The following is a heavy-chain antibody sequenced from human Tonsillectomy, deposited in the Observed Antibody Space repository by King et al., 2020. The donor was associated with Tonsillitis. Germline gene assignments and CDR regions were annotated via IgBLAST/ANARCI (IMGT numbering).Heavy chain of an antibody. CDR1: GYSFTSYG. D-gene: IGHD1-26*01. CDR3: AREIRAPNSGIYGGFDF. J-gene: IGHJ3*01. CDR2: ISGYNDDT. Sequence: VQLVESGAEVKKPGASVKVSCKTSGYSFTSYGITWVRQAPGQGLEWMGWISGYNDDTNYAQNFKGRVTMTTDTSTSTAYMELRSLRSDDTAVYYCAREIRAPNSGIYGGFDFWGQGTMVTVSS. V-gene: IGHV1-18*04.